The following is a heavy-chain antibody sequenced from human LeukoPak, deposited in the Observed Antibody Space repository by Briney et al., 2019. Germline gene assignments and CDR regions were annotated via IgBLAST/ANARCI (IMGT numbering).Heavy chain of an antibody. CDR2: IYSGGST. V-gene: IGHV3-66*01. CDR3: VRGSSGYSLIAFDI. CDR1: GFTVSSNY. D-gene: IGHD3-3*01. J-gene: IGHJ3*02. Sequence: GGSLRLSCAASGFTVSSNYMSWVRQAPGKGLEWVSVIYSGGSTYYADSVKGRFTISRDNSKNTLYLQMNSLRAEDTAVYYCVRGSSGYSLIAFDIWGQGTMVTVSS.